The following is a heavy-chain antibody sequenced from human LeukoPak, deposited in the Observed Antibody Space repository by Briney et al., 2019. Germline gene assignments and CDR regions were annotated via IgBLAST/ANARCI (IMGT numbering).Heavy chain of an antibody. CDR1: GYTFTSYD. V-gene: IGHV1-8*03. D-gene: IGHD6-6*01. J-gene: IGHJ5*02. CDR3: ARDRAARRVGWFDP. Sequence: ASVKVSGKASGYTFTSYDINWVRQATGQGLEWMGWMNPNSGNTGYAQKFQGRVTITRNTSISTAYMELSSLRSEDTAVYYCARDRAARRVGWFDPWGQGTLVTVSS. CDR2: MNPNSGNT.